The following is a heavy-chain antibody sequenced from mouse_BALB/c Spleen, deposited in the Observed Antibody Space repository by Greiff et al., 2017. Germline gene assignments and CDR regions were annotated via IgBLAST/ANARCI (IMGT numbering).Heavy chain of an antibody. J-gene: IGHJ3*01. CDR1: GYSITSDYA. Sequence: EVQLVESGPGLVKPSQSLSLTCTVTGYSITSDYAWNWIRQFPGNKLEWMGYISYSGSTSYNPSLKSRISITRDTSKNQFFLQLNSVTTEDTATYYCARLDGYYEFAYWGQGTLVTVSA. D-gene: IGHD2-3*01. CDR3: ARLDGYYEFAY. V-gene: IGHV3-2*02. CDR2: ISYSGST.